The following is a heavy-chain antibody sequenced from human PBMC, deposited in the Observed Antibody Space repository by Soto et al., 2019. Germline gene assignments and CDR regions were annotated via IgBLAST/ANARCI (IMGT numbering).Heavy chain of an antibody. V-gene: IGHV1-2*02. J-gene: IGHJ5*02. CDR1: GYTFTSYY. Sequence: ASVKVSCKASGYTFTSYYMNWVRQAPGQGLEWMGWINPNSGGTNYAQKFQGRVTMTRDTSISTAYMELSRLRSDDTAVYYCASEGCSGGSCYLGRWFDRWGQGTLVTVSS. CDR3: ASEGCSGGSCYLGRWFDR. D-gene: IGHD2-15*01. CDR2: INPNSGGT.